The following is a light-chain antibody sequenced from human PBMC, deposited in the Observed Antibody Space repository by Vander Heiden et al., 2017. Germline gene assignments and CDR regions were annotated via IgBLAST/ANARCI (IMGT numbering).Light chain of an antibody. CDR3: QQRSLWPIT. J-gene: IGKJ5*01. CDR1: QSVSSF. CDR2: DAS. Sequence: EIVLTQSPVTLSLSPGERATLSCRASQSVSSFLAWYQQRPGQAPRLLIYDASNRATGIPARFSGSGSGTDFTLTISSVEPEDSAVYYCQQRSLWPITFGQATRLDIK. V-gene: IGKV3-11*01.